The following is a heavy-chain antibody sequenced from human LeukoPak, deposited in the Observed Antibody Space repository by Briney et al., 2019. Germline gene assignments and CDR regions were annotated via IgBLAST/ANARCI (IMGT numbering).Heavy chain of an antibody. Sequence: ASVKVSCRASGYTFTGYYMHWVRQAPGQGLEWMGWINPNSGGTNYAQKFQGRVTMTRDTSISTAYMELSRLRSDDTAVYYCARDRTKYCRSTSCPLDYWGQGTLVTVSS. D-gene: IGHD2-2*01. J-gene: IGHJ4*02. CDR3: ARDRTKYCRSTSCPLDY. CDR1: GYTFTGYY. CDR2: INPNSGGT. V-gene: IGHV1-2*02.